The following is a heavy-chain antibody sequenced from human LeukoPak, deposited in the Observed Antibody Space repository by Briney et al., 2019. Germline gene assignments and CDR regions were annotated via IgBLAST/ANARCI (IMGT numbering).Heavy chain of an antibody. CDR2: IYYSGST. CDR3: ARGGSSTSDY. D-gene: IGHD2-2*01. CDR1: GGFISTYY. Sequence: SETLSLTCTVSGGFISTYYWSWIRQPPGKGLEWIGYIYYSGSTNYNPSLKSRVTISVDRSKNQFSLKLSSVTAADTAVYYCARGGSSTSDYWGQGTLVTVSS. V-gene: IGHV4-59*01. J-gene: IGHJ4*02.